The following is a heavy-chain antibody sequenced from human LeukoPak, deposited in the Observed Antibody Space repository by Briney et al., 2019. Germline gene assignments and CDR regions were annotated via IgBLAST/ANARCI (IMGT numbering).Heavy chain of an antibody. D-gene: IGHD3-3*01. V-gene: IGHV1-2*02. CDR3: ARGASYYDFWSGPAPNYYYMDV. CDR2: INPNSGGT. CDR1: GYTFTGYY. J-gene: IGHJ6*03. Sequence: ASVKVSCKASGYTFTGYYMHWVRQAPGQGLEWMGWINPNSGGTSYAQKFQGRVTMTRDTSISTAYMELSRLRSDDTAVYYCARGASYYDFWSGPAPNYYYMDVWGKGTTVTVSS.